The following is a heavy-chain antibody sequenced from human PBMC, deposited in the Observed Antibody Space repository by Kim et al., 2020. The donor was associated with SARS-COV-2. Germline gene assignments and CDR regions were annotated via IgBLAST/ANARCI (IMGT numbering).Heavy chain of an antibody. CDR1: GFTFSSYD. J-gene: IGHJ3*02. CDR2: IGTAGDT. D-gene: IGHD6-13*01. V-gene: IGHV3-13*01. CDR3: ARGYSSSWYWGYDI. Sequence: GGSLRLSCAASGFTFSSYDMHWVRQATGKGLEWVSAIGTAGDTYYPGSVKGRFTISRENAKNSLYLQMNSLRAGDTAVYYCARGYSSSWYWGYDIWGKGTVVTVSS.